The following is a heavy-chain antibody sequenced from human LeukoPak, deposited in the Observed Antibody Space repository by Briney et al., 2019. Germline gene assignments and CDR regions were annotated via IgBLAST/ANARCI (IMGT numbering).Heavy chain of an antibody. J-gene: IGHJ6*02. CDR3: AKSPNYYYYGMDV. CDR1: GFTFSSYA. CDR2: ISGSGGST. V-gene: IGHV3-23*01. Sequence: GGSLRLSCAASGFTFSSYALSWVRQAPGKGLEWVSAISGSGGSTYYADSVKGRFTISRENSKNTLYLQMNSLRAEDTAVYYCAKSPNYYYYGMDVWGQGTTVTVSS.